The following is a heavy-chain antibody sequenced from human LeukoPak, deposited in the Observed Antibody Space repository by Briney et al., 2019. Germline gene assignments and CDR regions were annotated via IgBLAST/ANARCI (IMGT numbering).Heavy chain of an antibody. D-gene: IGHD3-9*01. CDR1: GYTFTSYD. V-gene: IGHV1-8*01. CDR3: ARGGVLRYFDWLLTGDPYAFDI. J-gene: IGHJ3*02. CDR2: MNPNSGNT. Sequence: GASVKVSCKASGYTFTSYDINWVRQATGQGLEWMGWMNPNSGNTGYAQKFQGRVTMTRNTSISTAYMELSSLRSEDTAVYYCARGGVLRYFDWLLTGDPYAFDIWGQGTMVTVSS.